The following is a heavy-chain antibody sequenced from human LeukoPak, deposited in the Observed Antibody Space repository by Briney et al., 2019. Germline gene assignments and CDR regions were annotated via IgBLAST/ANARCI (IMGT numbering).Heavy chain of an antibody. Sequence: PSETLSLTCTVSGDSISNSYWSWIRQPPGKGLEWIGYIHYTGGTNYNPSLGSRITISVDTSEKRFSLKMNSVTAADTAVYYCARGSPDEVFTYRYWGQGTLVTVSS. V-gene: IGHV4-59*01. CDR1: GDSISNSY. CDR3: ARGSPDEVFTYRY. D-gene: IGHD3-16*01. J-gene: IGHJ4*02. CDR2: IHYTGGT.